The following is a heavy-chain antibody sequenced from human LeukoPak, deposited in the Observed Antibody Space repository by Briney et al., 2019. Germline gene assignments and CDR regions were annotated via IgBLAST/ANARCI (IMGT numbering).Heavy chain of an antibody. V-gene: IGHV1-24*01. CDR3: ATDVFDNLVVPAAKRGKYYYYVMDV. D-gene: IGHD2-2*01. J-gene: IGHJ6*02. CDR1: GYTLTELS. Sequence: ASVKVSCTVSGYTLTELSMHWVRQAPGKGLEWMGGFDPEDGETIYAQKFQGRVTMTEDTSTDTAYMELSSLRSEDTAVYYCATDVFDNLVVPAAKRGKYYYYVMDVWGQGTTVTVS. CDR2: FDPEDGET.